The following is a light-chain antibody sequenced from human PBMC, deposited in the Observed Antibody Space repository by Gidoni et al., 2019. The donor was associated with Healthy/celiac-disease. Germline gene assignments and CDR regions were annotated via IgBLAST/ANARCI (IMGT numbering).Light chain of an antibody. J-gene: IGKJ2*01. V-gene: IGKV1-17*01. CDR2: AAS. CDR1: QGVRID. Sequence: DIQITQSPSSLSASVGDRVTTTCRSSQGVRIDVSWYQQIPGRAPKRLIYAASTLPSGVPSRFSSSGFGTEFTLTISRMQPEDCAIDDCLQQNTYPPYTFGQGTKLEIK. CDR3: LQQNTYPPYT.